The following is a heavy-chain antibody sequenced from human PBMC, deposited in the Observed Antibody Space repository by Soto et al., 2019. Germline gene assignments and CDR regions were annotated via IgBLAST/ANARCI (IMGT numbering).Heavy chain of an antibody. Sequence: SETLSLTCTVSGGSISSYDCSWIRQPPWKGLEWIGYIYYSGSTNYNPSLKSRVTISVDTSKNQFSLKLSSVTAADTAVYYCASTYCGGDCYQDYYYGMDVWGQGTTVAVSS. CDR1: GGSISSYD. J-gene: IGHJ6*02. CDR2: IYYSGST. CDR3: ASTYCGGDCYQDYYYGMDV. D-gene: IGHD2-21*02. V-gene: IGHV4-59*01.